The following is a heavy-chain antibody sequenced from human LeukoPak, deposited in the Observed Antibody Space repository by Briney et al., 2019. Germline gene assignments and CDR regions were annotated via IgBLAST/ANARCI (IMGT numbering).Heavy chain of an antibody. CDR3: AKDDNYIRFLS. V-gene: IGHV3-23*01. D-gene: IGHD3-16*01. CDR1: GSTFSSHG. J-gene: IGHJ5*02. CDR2: ITGSGGNR. Sequence: QPGETLRLSCAASGSTFSSHGMNWVRQAPGKGLEWVSGITGSGGNRYYADSVKGRFTISRDNSKNTLYLQMNSLRAEDTAVYYCAKDDNYIRFLSWGQGTLVTVSS.